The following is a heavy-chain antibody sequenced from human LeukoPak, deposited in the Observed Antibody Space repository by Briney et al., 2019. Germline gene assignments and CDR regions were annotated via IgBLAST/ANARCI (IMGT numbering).Heavy chain of an antibody. Sequence: GGSPRLSCAASGFRFSDYYMSWIRQAPGKGLEWVSYISSSGNTRYYADSVKGRFTISRDNAKNSLYLQMNSLRAEDTAVYYCARMRRDANWFDPWGQGTLVTVSS. CDR1: GFRFSDYY. CDR2: ISSSGNTR. V-gene: IGHV3-11*01. J-gene: IGHJ5*02. CDR3: ARMRRDANWFDP.